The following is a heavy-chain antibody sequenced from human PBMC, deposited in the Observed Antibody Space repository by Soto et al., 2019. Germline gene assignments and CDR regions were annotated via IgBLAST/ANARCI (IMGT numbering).Heavy chain of an antibody. CDR2: ISYDGSNK. D-gene: IGHD1-26*01. V-gene: IGHV3-30-3*01. CDR3: ARDPTYGADYYYYGMDV. Sequence: QVQLVESGGGVVQPGRSLRLSCAASGFTFSSYAMHWVRQAPGKGLEWVAVISYDGSNKYYADSVKGRFTISRDNSKNTLYLQMHSLRAEDTAVYYCARDPTYGADYYYYGMDVWGQGTTVTVSS. CDR1: GFTFSSYA. J-gene: IGHJ6*02.